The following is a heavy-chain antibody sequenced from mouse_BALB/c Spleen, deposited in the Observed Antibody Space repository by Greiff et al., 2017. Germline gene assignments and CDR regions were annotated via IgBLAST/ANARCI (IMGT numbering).Heavy chain of an antibody. Sequence: EVQLQQSGAELVRSGASVKLSCTASGFNIKDYYMHWVKQRPEQGLEWIGWIDPENGDTEYAPKFQGKATMTADTSSNTAYLQLSSLTSEDTAVYYCNAWDYYGSSYEAYWGQGTLVTVSA. V-gene: IGHV14-4*02. CDR2: IDPENGDT. CDR3: NAWDYYGSSYEAY. D-gene: IGHD1-1*01. J-gene: IGHJ3*01. CDR1: GFNIKDYY.